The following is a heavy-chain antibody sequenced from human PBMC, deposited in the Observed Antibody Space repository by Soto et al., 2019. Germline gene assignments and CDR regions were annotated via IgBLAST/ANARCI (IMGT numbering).Heavy chain of an antibody. CDR1: GFTFSSYG. CDR3: AKFGDILTGYYQGGYFDY. D-gene: IGHD3-9*01. J-gene: IGHJ4*02. Sequence: GGSLRLSCAASGFTFSSYGMHWVRQAPGKGLEWVAVISYDGSNKYYADSVKGRFTISRDNSKNTLYLQMNSLRAEDTAVYYCAKFGDILTGYYQGGYFDYWGQGTLVPVSS. V-gene: IGHV3-30*18. CDR2: ISYDGSNK.